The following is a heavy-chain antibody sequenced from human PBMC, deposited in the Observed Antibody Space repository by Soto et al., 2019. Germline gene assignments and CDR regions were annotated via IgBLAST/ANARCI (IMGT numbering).Heavy chain of an antibody. D-gene: IGHD2-2*01. CDR2: IYSGGST. J-gene: IGHJ6*01. Sequence: GGCLRLSCAASGFTVSSNYMSWVRQAPGKGLEWVSVIYSGGSTYYADSVKGRFTISRDNSKNTLYLQMNSLRAEDTAVYYCARERGYCSSTSCSSYSYYYGMDVWGQGTTVTVSS. CDR3: ARERGYCSSTSCSSYSYYYGMDV. V-gene: IGHV3-53*01. CDR1: GFTVSSNY.